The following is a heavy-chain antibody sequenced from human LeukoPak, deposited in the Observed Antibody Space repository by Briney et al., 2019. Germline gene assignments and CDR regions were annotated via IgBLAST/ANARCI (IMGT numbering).Heavy chain of an antibody. V-gene: IGHV3-48*01. CDR3: ARDYGSGSYYQPYYYYMDV. D-gene: IGHD3-10*01. CDR1: GYSFSSYS. J-gene: IGHJ6*03. CDR2: ISSSSSTI. Sequence: GGSLRLSCAASGYSFSSYSMNWVRQAPGKGLEWVSYISSSSSTIYYADSVKGRFTISRDNAKNSLYLQMNSLRAEDTAVYYCARDYGSGSYYQPYYYYMDVWGKGTTVTISS.